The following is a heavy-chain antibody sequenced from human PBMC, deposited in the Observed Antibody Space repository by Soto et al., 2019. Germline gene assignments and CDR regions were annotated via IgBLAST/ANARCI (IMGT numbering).Heavy chain of an antibody. CDR2: IIPLHNTS. CDR1: GGAFTNYS. D-gene: IGHD1-20*01. CDR3: AIWSNWNPLYSRGMDV. Sequence: QVQLLQSGAEVKKPGSSVKVSCKVSGGAFTNYSLNWVRHAPGQGLEWLGGIIPLHNTSNYSLKLLGRGSVTADISSNTVYMHLSGLTSDDTATYYCAIWSNWNPLYSRGMDVWAQGTTVTVSS. J-gene: IGHJ6*02. V-gene: IGHV1-69*06.